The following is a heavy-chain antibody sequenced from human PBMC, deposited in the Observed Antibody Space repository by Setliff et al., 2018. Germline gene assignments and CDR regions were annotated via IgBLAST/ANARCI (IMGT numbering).Heavy chain of an antibody. Sequence: SETLSLTCTVSGFSINSRTNYWSWIRQPAGKVPEWIGHIYASWSTNYNTSLKSRVTISLDTSKNQFSLKLSSVTAADTAVYYCVRMSGFLYMDVWGKRTTVTVSS. CDR1: GFSINSRTNY. J-gene: IGHJ6*03. V-gene: IGHV4-61*09. CDR3: VRMSGFLYMDV. CDR2: IYASWST. D-gene: IGHD3-3*01.